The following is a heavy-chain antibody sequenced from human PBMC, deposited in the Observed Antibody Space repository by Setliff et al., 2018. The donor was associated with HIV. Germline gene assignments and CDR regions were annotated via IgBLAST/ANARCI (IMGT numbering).Heavy chain of an antibody. Sequence: GASVKVSCKASGYTFTTYSLHWVRQAPGQSIEWMAWMHVGKGDRKYSQDFQGRITISTDTSANTAYMELTDLRSDDTAVYFCVRGALLAAFDFDHWGHGTLVTVSS. CDR3: VRGALLAAFDFDH. CDR2: MHVGKGDR. D-gene: IGHD6-25*01. J-gene: IGHJ4*01. V-gene: IGHV1-3*01. CDR1: GYTFTTYS.